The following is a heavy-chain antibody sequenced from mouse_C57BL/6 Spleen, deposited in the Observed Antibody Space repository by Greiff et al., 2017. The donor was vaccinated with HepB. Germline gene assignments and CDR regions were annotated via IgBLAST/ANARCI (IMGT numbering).Heavy chain of an antibody. J-gene: IGHJ1*03. D-gene: IGHD1-1*01. CDR2: ISDGGSYT. CDR1: GFTFSSYA. Sequence: EVKVVESGGGLVKPGGSLKLSCAASGFTFSSYAMSWVRQTPEKRLEWVATISDGGSYTYYPDNVKGRVTISRDNAKINLYLQMSHLKSEDTAMYYCARDLLYYGSSYGWYFDVWGTGTTVTVSS. CDR3: ARDLLYYGSSYGWYFDV. V-gene: IGHV5-4*01.